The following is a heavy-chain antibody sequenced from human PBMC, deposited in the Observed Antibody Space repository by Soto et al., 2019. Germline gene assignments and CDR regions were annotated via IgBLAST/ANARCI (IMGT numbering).Heavy chain of an antibody. CDR1: GFTFTRDS. J-gene: IGHJ4*02. V-gene: IGHV3-21*06. CDR3: ARESEDLISKFGY. CDR2: SSSTTNYI. Sequence: PGGSLRLSSAASGFTFTRDSMNRVRQATGKGLDWVSSSSSTTNYIYYGDSMKGRFTISRNHAKNSLYLEMYILRAEDTAAYYCARESEDLISKFGYWGEGTL. D-gene: IGHD3-16*01.